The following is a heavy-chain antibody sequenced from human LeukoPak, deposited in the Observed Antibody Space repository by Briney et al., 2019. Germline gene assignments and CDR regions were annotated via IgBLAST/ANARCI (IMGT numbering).Heavy chain of an antibody. CDR2: IGAYNGET. D-gene: IGHD2-15*01. Sequence: GASVKVSCKPSGYTFTSFGISWVRQAPGQGLEWMGWIGAYNGETNYAQKFQGRVTMTTDTSTSTAYMDLRSLRSDDTAVYYCTRDHCSGDNCPSFDYWGQGTLVTVSS. CDR3: TRDHCSGDNCPSFDY. J-gene: IGHJ4*02. CDR1: GYTFTSFG. V-gene: IGHV1-18*04.